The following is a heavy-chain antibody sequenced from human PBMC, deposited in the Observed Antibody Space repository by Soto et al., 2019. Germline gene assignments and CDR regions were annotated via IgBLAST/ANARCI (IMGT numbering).Heavy chain of an antibody. CDR3: ARDLDFWSGYYPFDI. D-gene: IGHD3-3*01. CDR2: INPSGGST. CDR1: GYTFTSYY. J-gene: IGHJ3*02. V-gene: IGHV1-46*01. Sequence: ASVKVSCKASGYTFTSYYMHWVRQAPGQGLEWMGIINPSGGSTSYAQKFQGRVTMTRDTSTSTVYMELSSLRSEDTVVYYCARDLDFWSGYYPFDIWGQGTMVTVSS.